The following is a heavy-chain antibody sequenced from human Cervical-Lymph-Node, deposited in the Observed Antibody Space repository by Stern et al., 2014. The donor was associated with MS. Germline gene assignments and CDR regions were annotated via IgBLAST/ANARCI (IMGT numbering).Heavy chain of an antibody. J-gene: IGHJ4*02. D-gene: IGHD6-13*01. V-gene: IGHV3-33*01. CDR3: ASAYSSSHYYFDY. CDR2: ISYDGSNP. Sequence: VQLVESGGGVVQPGRTLRLSCAASGFSFSRYAMHRVRQAPGKGLEWVALISYDGSNPYYADSVPGRFTISRYNFKNTLYLQMNSLRAEDTAVYYCASAYSSSHYYFDYWAQGTLVTFSS. CDR1: GFSFSRYA.